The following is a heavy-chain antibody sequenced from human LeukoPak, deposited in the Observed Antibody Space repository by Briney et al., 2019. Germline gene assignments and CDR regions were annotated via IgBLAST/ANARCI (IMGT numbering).Heavy chain of an antibody. CDR2: IRSKANSYAT. CDR1: GFTFRSYW. D-gene: IGHD6-6*01. Sequence: GGSLRLSCAASGFTFRSYWMSWVRQAPGKGLEWVGRIRSKANSYATAYAASVKGRFTISRDDSKNTAYLQMNSLKTEDTAVYYCTGTIAARPGSGYFDYWGQGTLVTVSS. V-gene: IGHV3-73*01. J-gene: IGHJ4*02. CDR3: TGTIAARPGSGYFDY.